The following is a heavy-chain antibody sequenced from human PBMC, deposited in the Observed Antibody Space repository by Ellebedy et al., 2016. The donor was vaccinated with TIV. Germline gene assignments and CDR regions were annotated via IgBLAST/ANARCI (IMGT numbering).Heavy chain of an antibody. J-gene: IGHJ4*02. V-gene: IGHV4-59*01. D-gene: IGHD4-17*01. Sequence: SETLSLXXTVSGGSISTYYWSWIRQPPGKGLEWIGYIYYSGSSNYNPSLKSRVTISGDTSKNQFFLKLSSVTAADTAAYYCASHYGLDYWGQGTLVTFSS. CDR1: GGSISTYY. CDR3: ASHYGLDY. CDR2: IYYSGSS.